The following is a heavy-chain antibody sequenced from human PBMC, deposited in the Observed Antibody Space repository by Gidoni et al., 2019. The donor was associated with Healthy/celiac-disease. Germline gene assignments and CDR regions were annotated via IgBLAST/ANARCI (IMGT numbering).Heavy chain of an antibody. CDR1: GFSLSNARMG. D-gene: IGHD6-6*01. J-gene: IGHJ4*02. Sequence: QVTLKESGPVLVKPTETLTLTCTVSGFSLSNARMGVSWIRQPPGKALEWLAHLFSNDEKSYSTSLKSRLTISKDTSKSQVVLTMTNMDPVDTATYYCARIQYSSSSDYFDYWGQGTLVTVSS. CDR3: ARIQYSSSSDYFDY. V-gene: IGHV2-26*01. CDR2: LFSNDEK.